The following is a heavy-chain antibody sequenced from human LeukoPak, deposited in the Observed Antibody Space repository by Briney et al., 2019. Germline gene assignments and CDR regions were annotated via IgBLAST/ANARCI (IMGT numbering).Heavy chain of an antibody. D-gene: IGHD2-15*01. CDR2: IYSNGKE. CDR1: GFSVDSNY. Sequence: GGSLRLSCSASGFSVDSNYMSWVRQPPGKGLEWVCVIYSNGKEYYAESAKGRFTISRDISKNSLDLQMNRLRGEDTAVYYCARESPTSGIDSWGQGTLVIVSS. V-gene: IGHV3-53*01. J-gene: IGHJ5*01. CDR3: ARESPTSGIDS.